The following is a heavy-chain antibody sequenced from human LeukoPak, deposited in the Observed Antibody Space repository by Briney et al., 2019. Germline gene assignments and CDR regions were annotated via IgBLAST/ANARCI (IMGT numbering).Heavy chain of an antibody. Sequence: SETLSLTCSVSGDCISSSYWSWIRQPAGKGLEWIGRISPSGSTNYNPSLKSRVTMSLDTSKNQLSLKLSSVTAADTAVYYCARDRGELYDYWGQGTLVTVSS. CDR3: ARDRGELYDY. CDR2: ISPSGST. V-gene: IGHV4-4*07. CDR1: GDCISSSY. J-gene: IGHJ4*02. D-gene: IGHD3-10*01.